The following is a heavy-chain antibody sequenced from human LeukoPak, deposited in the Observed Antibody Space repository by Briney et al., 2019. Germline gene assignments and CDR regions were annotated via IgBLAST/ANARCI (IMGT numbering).Heavy chain of an antibody. CDR3: ARVGLGSCSSTTCYGRAFDI. V-gene: IGHV1-2*02. D-gene: IGHD2-2*01. CDR1: GYTFTGYY. Sequence: GASVKVSCKACGYTFTGYYMHWVRQAPGQGLEWMGWINPNSGGINYAQKFQGRVTMTRDTSISTAYMELSRLRSDDTAVYYCARVGLGSCSSTTCYGRAFDIWGQGTMVTVFS. CDR2: INPNSGGI. J-gene: IGHJ3*02.